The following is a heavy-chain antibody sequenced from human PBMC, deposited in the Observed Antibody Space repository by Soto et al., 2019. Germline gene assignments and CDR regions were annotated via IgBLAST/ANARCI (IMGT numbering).Heavy chain of an antibody. V-gene: IGHV4-59*01. J-gene: IGHJ1*01. D-gene: IGHD3-22*01. CDR1: GGSISSSY. CDR2: IYGSGST. CDR3: ARGGSGYLPLQH. Sequence: QVQLQESGPGMVKPSETLSLTCNVSGGSISSSYWSWIRQPPGKGLEWIGYIYGSGSTNYNPSLTSRVTMSVDTSKNQFSLKLNSVTAVDTAVYYCARGGSGYLPLQHWGQGTLVTVSS.